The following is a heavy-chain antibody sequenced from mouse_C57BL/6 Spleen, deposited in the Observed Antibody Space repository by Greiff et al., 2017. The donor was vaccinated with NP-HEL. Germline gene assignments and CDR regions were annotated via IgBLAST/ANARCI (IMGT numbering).Heavy chain of an antibody. D-gene: IGHD2-4*01. CDR3: ARDRGLRPYYFDY. V-gene: IGHV5-4*01. Sequence: EVKLMESGRGLVKPGGSLKLSCAASGFTFSSYAMSWVRQTPEKRLEWVATISDGGSYTYYPDNVKGRFTISRDNAKNNLYLQMSHLKSEDTAMYYCARDRGLRPYYFDYWGQGTTLTVSS. CDR2: ISDGGSYT. CDR1: GFTFSSYA. J-gene: IGHJ2*01.